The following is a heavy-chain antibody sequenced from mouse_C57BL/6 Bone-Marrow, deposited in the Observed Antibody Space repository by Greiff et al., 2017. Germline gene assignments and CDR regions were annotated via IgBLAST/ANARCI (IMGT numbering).Heavy chain of an antibody. J-gene: IGHJ4*01. CDR2: IDPSDSYT. Sequence: VQLQQPGAELVRPGTSVKLSCKASGYTFTSYWMHWVKQRPGQGLEWIGVIDPSDSYTNYNQKFKGKATLPVDTSSSTAYMQLSSLTSEDSAVYYCARMDYWGQGTSVTVSS. CDR1: GYTFTSYW. V-gene: IGHV1-59*01. CDR3: ARMDY.